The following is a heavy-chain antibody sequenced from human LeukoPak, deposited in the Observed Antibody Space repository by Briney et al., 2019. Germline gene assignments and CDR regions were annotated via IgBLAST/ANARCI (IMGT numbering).Heavy chain of an antibody. CDR1: GGSISSSSYY. CDR3: ARVRCSGGSCPHYYYYYYMDV. J-gene: IGHJ6*03. CDR2: IHYSGST. V-gene: IGHV4-39*07. Sequence: PSETLSLTCTVSGGSISSSSYYWAWIRQPPGKGLEWIGSIHYSGSTYYNPSLQSRVTISIDTSKNQFSLKLRFVTAADTAVYYCARVRCSGGSCPHYYYYYYMDVWGKGTTVTVSS. D-gene: IGHD2-15*01.